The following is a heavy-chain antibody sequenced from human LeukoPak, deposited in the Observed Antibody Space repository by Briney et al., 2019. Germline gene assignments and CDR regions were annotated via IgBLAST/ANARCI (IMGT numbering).Heavy chain of an antibody. Sequence: PSETLSLTCTVSGGSINSYYLTWIRQPAGKGLEWIGRIYTSGGADYSPSLKSRLTMSVDTSKNQFSLKLSSATAADTAVYYCAREGQLWPTFDFWGQGTLVTVSS. CDR2: IYTSGGA. CDR3: AREGQLWPTFDF. J-gene: IGHJ4*02. D-gene: IGHD3-10*01. CDR1: GGSINSYY. V-gene: IGHV4-4*07.